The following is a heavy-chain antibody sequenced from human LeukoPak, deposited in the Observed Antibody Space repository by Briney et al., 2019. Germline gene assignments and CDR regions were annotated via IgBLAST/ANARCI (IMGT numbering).Heavy chain of an antibody. Sequence: GGSLRLSCTASGFTFRNYGMHWVRQAPGKGLEWVAFIWYDGTDQYYPDSVKGRFTISRDNSKNTVHLQLSSLRPEDTAVYYCAKDSPLYYHPSRRRGMNWFDPWGQGTLVTVSS. CDR3: AKDSPLYYHPSRRRGMNWFDP. J-gene: IGHJ5*02. V-gene: IGHV3-30*02. D-gene: IGHD3-10*01. CDR1: GFTFRNYG. CDR2: IWYDGTDQ.